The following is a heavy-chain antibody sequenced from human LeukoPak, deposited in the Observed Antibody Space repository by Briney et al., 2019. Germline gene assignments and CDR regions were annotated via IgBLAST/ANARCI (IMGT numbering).Heavy chain of an antibody. Sequence: GGSLRLSCAASGFTFSTYGMSWVRQAPGKGLEWASAIGGSGGSTYYADSVKGRFTISRDNSKNTLYLQMNSLRAEDTAVYYCDAVGLKEGPWGQGTLVTVSS. J-gene: IGHJ5*02. CDR2: IGGSGGST. D-gene: IGHD5/OR15-5a*01. CDR3: DAVGLKEGP. V-gene: IGHV3-23*01. CDR1: GFTFSTYG.